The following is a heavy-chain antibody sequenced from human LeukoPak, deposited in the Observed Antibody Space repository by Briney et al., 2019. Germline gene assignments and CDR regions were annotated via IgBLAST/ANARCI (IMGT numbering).Heavy chain of an antibody. CDR3: ASMKYNALGY. J-gene: IGHJ4*02. D-gene: IGHD1-1*01. CDR1: GFSFSSYS. Sequence: GGSLRLSCAASGFSFSSYSMNWVRQAPGKGLEWVSSMSSSSSYIYYADSVKGRFSISRDNAKNSLYLQMNSLRAEDTAVYYCASMKYNALGYWGQGTLVTVSS. CDR2: MSSSSSYI. V-gene: IGHV3-21*01.